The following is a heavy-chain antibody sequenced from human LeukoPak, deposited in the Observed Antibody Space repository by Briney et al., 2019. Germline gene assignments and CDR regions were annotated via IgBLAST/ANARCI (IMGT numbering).Heavy chain of an antibody. V-gene: IGHV3-30*02. CDR1: GFTFSSYG. CDR2: IRVDGSYK. Sequence: AGGSLRLSCAASGFTFSSYGMHWVRQAPGKGLEWVAFIRVDGSYKYYADSVKGRFTISRDNSKNTLYLQMNSLRAEDTAVYYCANKGYSTSSGAFDIWGQGTMVTVSS. J-gene: IGHJ3*02. CDR3: ANKGYSTSSGAFDI. D-gene: IGHD6-6*01.